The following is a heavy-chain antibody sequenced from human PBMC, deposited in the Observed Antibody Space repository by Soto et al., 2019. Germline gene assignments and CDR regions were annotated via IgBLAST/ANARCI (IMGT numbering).Heavy chain of an antibody. CDR1: GYTFTSYY. CDR2: INPSGGST. CDR3: AKAGAPLGGAVAGPQISASDAFDI. J-gene: IGHJ3*02. V-gene: IGHV1-46*01. Sequence: GASVKVSCKASGYTFTSYYMHCVRQAPGQGLEWMGIINPSGGSTSYAQKFQGRVTMTRDTSTSTVYMELSSLRSEDTAVYYCAKAGAPLGGAVAGPQISASDAFDIWGQGTMVTVSS. D-gene: IGHD6-19*01.